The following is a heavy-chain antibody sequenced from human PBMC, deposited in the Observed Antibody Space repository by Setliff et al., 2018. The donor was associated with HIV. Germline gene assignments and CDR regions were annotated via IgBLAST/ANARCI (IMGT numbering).Heavy chain of an antibody. CDR1: GYMFIAYG. Sequence: GASVKVSCKTSGYMFIAYGMSWVRRAPGQGLEWMGWIGPYNGRTEYAQEFQGRVSLTIDTSASTAYMELRSLRSDDTAVYYCATRLEQWLIQFDYWGQGTLVTVSS. D-gene: IGHD6-19*01. J-gene: IGHJ4*02. CDR2: IGPYNGRT. V-gene: IGHV1-18*01. CDR3: ATRLEQWLIQFDY.